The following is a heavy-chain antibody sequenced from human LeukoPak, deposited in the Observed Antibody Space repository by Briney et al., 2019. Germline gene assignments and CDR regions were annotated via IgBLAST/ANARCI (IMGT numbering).Heavy chain of an antibody. V-gene: IGHV3-30-3*01. J-gene: IGHJ4*02. CDR1: SFTFSRYA. Sequence: GGSLRLSCAVSSFTFSRYAMHGVRQAPGKGLEWVAVISYDGSKKADSVKGRFTISRDNSKNTLYLQMTSLRAEDTAVYYYARDSSDYWGQGTLVTVSS. CDR3: ARDSSDY. CDR2: ISYDGSKK.